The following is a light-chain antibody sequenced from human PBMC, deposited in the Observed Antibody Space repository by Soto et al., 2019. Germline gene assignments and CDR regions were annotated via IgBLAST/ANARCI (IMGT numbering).Light chain of an antibody. Sequence: QSALTQPASVSGSPGQSITISCTGTSSDVGGYNYVSGYQHHPGKAPKLMIYDVSNRPSGVSNRFSGSKSGNTASLTISGLQAEDEADYYCSSYTSSSTLLYVFGTGTKLTVL. V-gene: IGLV2-14*03. J-gene: IGLJ1*01. CDR1: SSDVGGYNY. CDR2: DVS. CDR3: SSYTSSSTLLYV.